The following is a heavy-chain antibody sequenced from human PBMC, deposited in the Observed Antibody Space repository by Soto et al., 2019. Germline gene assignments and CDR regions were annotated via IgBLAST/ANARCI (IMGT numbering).Heavy chain of an antibody. J-gene: IGHJ1*01. CDR1: GGSISSSSYY. Sequence: QLQLQESGPGLVKPSETLSLTCTVSGGSISSSSYYWGWIRQPPGKGLEWIGSIYYSGSTYYNPSLKSRVTISVVTSKNQFSLKLSSVTAADAAVYYCARHPITMIVEVYCQHWGQGTMVTVSS. CDR3: ARHPITMIVEVYCQH. D-gene: IGHD3-22*01. CDR2: IYYSGST. V-gene: IGHV4-39*01.